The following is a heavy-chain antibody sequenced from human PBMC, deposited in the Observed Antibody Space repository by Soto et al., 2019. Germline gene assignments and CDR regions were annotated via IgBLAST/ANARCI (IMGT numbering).Heavy chain of an antibody. Sequence: PGGSLRLSCAASGFTFSSYAISWVRQAPGKGLEWVSAISGSGGSTYYAESVKGRFTISRDNSKNTLYLQMNSLRAEDTAVYYFAKDQYGGNSEYYYYGMDVWGQGTTVTVSS. V-gene: IGHV3-23*01. CDR3: AKDQYGGNSEYYYYGMDV. CDR2: ISGSGGST. J-gene: IGHJ6*02. CDR1: GFTFSSYA. D-gene: IGHD2-21*02.